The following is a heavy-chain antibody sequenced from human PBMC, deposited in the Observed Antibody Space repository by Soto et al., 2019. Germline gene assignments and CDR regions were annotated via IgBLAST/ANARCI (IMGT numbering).Heavy chain of an antibody. CDR2: INHSGST. V-gene: IGHV4-34*01. CDR3: ARGYTPFDY. CDR1: GGSFSGYY. D-gene: IGHD2-2*02. Sequence: SATLSLTCAVYGGSFSGYYWSWLRQPPGQGLEWIGEINHSGSTNYNPSLKSRVTISVDTSKNQFSLQLSSVTAADTAVYYCARGYTPFDYCGEGTLVTVSS. J-gene: IGHJ4*02.